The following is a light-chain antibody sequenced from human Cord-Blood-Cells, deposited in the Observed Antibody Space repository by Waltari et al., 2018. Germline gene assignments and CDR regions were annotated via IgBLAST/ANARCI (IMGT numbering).Light chain of an antibody. J-gene: IGLJ3*02. V-gene: IGLV2-14*03. CDR3: SSYTSSSTLV. CDR1: SSNVVGYNY. Sequence: QLPLTHPASVSGPPGRPTPFSCLGTSSNVVGYNYVSWYQQHPAKAPNFRIYDVSNRPSGVSNRFSGSKSGNTASLTISGLQTEDEADYYCSSYTSSSTLVFGGGTNLTVL. CDR2: DVS.